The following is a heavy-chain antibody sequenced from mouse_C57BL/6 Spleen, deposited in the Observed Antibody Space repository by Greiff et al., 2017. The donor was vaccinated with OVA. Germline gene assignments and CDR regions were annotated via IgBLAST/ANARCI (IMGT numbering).Heavy chain of an antibody. CDR1: GYAFTNYL. CDR3: ARDYYGSSYERYFDV. V-gene: IGHV1-54*01. CDR2: INPGSGGT. D-gene: IGHD1-1*01. Sequence: QVQLQQSGAELVRPGTSVKVSCKASGYAFTNYLIEWVKQRPGQGLEWIGVINPGSGGTNYNEKFKGKATLTADKSSSTAYMQLSSLTSEDSAVYFCARDYYGSSYERYFDVWGTGTTVTVSS. J-gene: IGHJ1*03.